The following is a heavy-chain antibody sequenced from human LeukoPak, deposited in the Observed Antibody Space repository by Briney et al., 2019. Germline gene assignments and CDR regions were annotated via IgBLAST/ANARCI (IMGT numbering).Heavy chain of an antibody. Sequence: PGGSLRLSCAASGFTFSNYGMHWVRQAPGKGLEWVALIRYDGSKKDYADSVKGRFTISRDNSKNTLYLQMDSLRAEDTAVYYCARTGDTERFDYWGQGTLVIVSS. D-gene: IGHD5-18*01. CDR2: IRYDGSKK. CDR1: GFTFSNYG. CDR3: ARTGDTERFDY. V-gene: IGHV3-33*01. J-gene: IGHJ4*02.